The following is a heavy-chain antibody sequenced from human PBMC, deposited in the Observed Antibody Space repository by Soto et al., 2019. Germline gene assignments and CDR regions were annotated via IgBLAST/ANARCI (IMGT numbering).Heavy chain of an antibody. J-gene: IGHJ5*02. V-gene: IGHV3-74*01. CDR3: ARLDPGYSYGKVDL. CDR2: VNSDGTGT. CDR1: GFTFTMYW. Sequence: VGSLRLSCEASGFTFTMYWMHWVRQAPGKGLVWVSRVNSDGTGTTYADSVKGRFTVSRDNAKNSVFLQMDSLRAEDAGVYFCARLDPGYSYGKVDLWGQGTLVTVSS. D-gene: IGHD5-18*01.